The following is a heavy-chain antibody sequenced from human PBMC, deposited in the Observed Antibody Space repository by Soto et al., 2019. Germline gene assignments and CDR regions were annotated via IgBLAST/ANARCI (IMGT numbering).Heavy chain of an antibody. Sequence: QVQLVESGGGVVQPAGSLKLPCAASGFNFNHFALNWVRQAPGKRPAWVAVISYDGLKKFYADSVKGRFTISRDTSTDTVSLQMNDLRVEDTSVYYCARDGCSGTACYLQHWGQGTLVTVSS. CDR2: ISYDGLKK. CDR3: ARDGCSGTACYLQH. J-gene: IGHJ1*01. D-gene: IGHD5-12*01. CDR1: GFNFNHFA. V-gene: IGHV3-30-3*01.